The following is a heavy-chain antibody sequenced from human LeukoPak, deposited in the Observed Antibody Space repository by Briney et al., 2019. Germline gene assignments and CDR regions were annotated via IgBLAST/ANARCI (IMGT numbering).Heavy chain of an antibody. J-gene: IGHJ5*02. CDR1: GDSVNTNY. Sequence: SETLSLTCTVSGDSVNTNYWSWVRQSPGKGLEWIGSIYSSGNTNYNPSLKSRVTISVDTSKNQFSLKLSSVTAADTAVYYCASWLLGGWFDPWGQGTLVTVSS. CDR2: IYSSGNT. CDR3: ASWLLGGWFDP. D-gene: IGHD1-26*01. V-gene: IGHV4-59*08.